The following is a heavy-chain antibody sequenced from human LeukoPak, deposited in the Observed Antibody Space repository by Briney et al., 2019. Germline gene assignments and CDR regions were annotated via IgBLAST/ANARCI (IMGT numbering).Heavy chain of an antibody. CDR2: IYYSGST. CDR3: ARENAHYYDSSGYGYYYYGMDV. CDR1: GGSISSYY. Sequence: SGTLSLTCTVSGGSISSYYWSWIRQPPGKGLEWIGYIYYSGSTNYNPSLKSRVTISVDTSKNQFSLKLSSVTAADTAVYYCARENAHYYDSSGYGYYYYGMDVWGQGTTVTVSS. V-gene: IGHV4-59*01. D-gene: IGHD3-22*01. J-gene: IGHJ6*02.